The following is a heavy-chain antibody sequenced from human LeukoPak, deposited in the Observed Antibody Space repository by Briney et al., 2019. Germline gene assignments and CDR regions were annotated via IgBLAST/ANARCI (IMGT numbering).Heavy chain of an antibody. CDR3: ARIPNNAGFPNWFDP. CDR2: ISGSSDYI. CDR1: GFTFRTST. J-gene: IGHJ5*02. V-gene: IGHV3-21*01. D-gene: IGHD1-14*01. Sequence: PGESLRLSCAASGFTFRTSTINWFRQAPGKGLEWVSSISGSSDYIYYADSVKVRFTISRDSARNSLYLQMNSLRAEDTAVYYCARIPNNAGFPNWFDPWGQGTLVTVSS.